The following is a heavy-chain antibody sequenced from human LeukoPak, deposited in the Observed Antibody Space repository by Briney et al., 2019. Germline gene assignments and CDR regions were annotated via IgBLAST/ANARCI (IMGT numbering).Heavy chain of an antibody. CDR1: GFTFSDYY. J-gene: IGHJ4*02. CDR2: ISSSGSTI. Sequence: GGSLRLSCAASGFTFSDYYMSWIRQAPGKGLEWVSYISSSGSTIYYADSVKGRFTISRDNAKNSLYLRMNSLRAEDTAVYYCAVDYGDYITPTSFDYWGQGTLVTVSS. V-gene: IGHV3-11*04. D-gene: IGHD4-17*01. CDR3: AVDYGDYITPTSFDY.